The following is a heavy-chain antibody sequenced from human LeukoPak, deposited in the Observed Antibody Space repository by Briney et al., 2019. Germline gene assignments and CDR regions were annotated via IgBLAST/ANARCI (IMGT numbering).Heavy chain of an antibody. V-gene: IGHV5-10-1*01. J-gene: IGHJ5*02. CDR2: IDPSDSYT. Sequence: GESLRISCKGSEYSFTSYWISWVRQTPGKGLEWMGRIDPSDSYTNYSPSFQGHVNISADKSINTAYLQWSSLKASDTAMYYCARLGSNNYFDPWGQGTLVTVSS. CDR1: EYSFTSYW. D-gene: IGHD7-27*01. CDR3: ARLGSNNYFDP.